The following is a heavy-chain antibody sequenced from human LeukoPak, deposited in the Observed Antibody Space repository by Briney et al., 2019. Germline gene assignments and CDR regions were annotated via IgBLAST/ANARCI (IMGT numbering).Heavy chain of an antibody. J-gene: IGHJ4*02. CDR2: INHSGST. Sequence: SETLSLTCAVYGGSFSGYYWSWIRQPPGKGLEWIGEINHSGSTNYNPSLKSRVTISVDTSKNQFSLKLSSVTAADTAVYYCARGGEQWLVRPGYVDFWGQGTLVTVSS. CDR3: ARGGEQWLVRPGYVDF. D-gene: IGHD6-19*01. CDR1: GGSFSGYY. V-gene: IGHV4-34*01.